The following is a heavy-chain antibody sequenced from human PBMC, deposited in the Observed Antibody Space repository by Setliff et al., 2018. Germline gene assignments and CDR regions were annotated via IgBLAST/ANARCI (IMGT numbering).Heavy chain of an antibody. CDR1: GESSSGYY. V-gene: IGHV4-34*01. D-gene: IGHD2-2*01. CDR2: VYDSGTT. Sequence: SETLSLTCAIYGESSSGYYWGWIRQPPGKGLEWIGTVYDSGTTYYNPSLKSRVTIFVDTSKNQFSLNLNSVTAADTGVYYCASCRYQVPYDYWGQGILVTVSS. J-gene: IGHJ4*02. CDR3: ASCRYQVPYDY.